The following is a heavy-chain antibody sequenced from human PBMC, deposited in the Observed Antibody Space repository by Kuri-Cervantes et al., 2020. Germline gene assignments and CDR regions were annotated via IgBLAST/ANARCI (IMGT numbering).Heavy chain of an antibody. CDR3: TTAFYYDILTGYYRFDY. CDR2: IRYDGNNK. J-gene: IGHJ4*02. Sequence: GESLKISCAPSGFIFSNYGMHWVRQAPGEGLEWVAFIRYDGNNKYYADSVKGRFTISRDNSKNTLYLQMNSLKTEDTAVYYCTTAFYYDILTGYYRFDYWGQGTLVTVSS. V-gene: IGHV3-30*02. D-gene: IGHD3-9*01. CDR1: GFIFSNYG.